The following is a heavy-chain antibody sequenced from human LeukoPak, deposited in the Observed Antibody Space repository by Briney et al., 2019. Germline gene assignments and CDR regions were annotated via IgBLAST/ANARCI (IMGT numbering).Heavy chain of an antibody. V-gene: IGHV1-69*05. Sequence: GASVKVSCKASGGTFSSYAISWVRQAPGQGLEWMGGIIPIFGTANYAQKFQGRVTMTRDTSTSTVYMELSSLRSEDTAVYYCARDWDCYGSGSDYNSFDYWGQGTLVTVSS. CDR2: IIPIFGTA. CDR1: GGTFSSYA. CDR3: ARDWDCYGSGSDYNSFDY. J-gene: IGHJ4*02. D-gene: IGHD3-10*01.